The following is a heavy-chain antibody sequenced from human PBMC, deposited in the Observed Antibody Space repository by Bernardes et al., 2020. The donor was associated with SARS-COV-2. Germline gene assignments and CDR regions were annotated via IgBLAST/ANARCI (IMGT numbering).Heavy chain of an antibody. CDR3: AKDLRPSITIFGVVDNWFDP. CDR1: GFTFSSYG. V-gene: IGHV3-30*18. J-gene: IGHJ5*02. CDR2: ISYDGSNK. Sequence: GSLRLSCAASGFTFSSYGMHWVRQAPGKGLEWVAVISYDGSNKYYADSVKGRFTISRDNSKNTLYLQMNSLRAEDTAVYYCAKDLRPSITIFGVVDNWFDPWGQGTLVTVSS. D-gene: IGHD3-3*01.